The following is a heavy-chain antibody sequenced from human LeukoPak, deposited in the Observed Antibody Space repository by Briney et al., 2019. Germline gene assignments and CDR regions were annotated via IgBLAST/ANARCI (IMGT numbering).Heavy chain of an antibody. CDR2: IWYDGSNK. Sequence: QPGRSLRLSCAASGFTFTTYGMDWVRQAPGKGLEWVALIWYDGSNKYYADSVKGRFTISRDNAKNTLYLQMNSLRAEDTAVYYCTRDAGTAGAERLDYWGQGTLVTVSS. D-gene: IGHD2-21*02. V-gene: IGHV3-33*01. CDR3: TRDAGTAGAERLDY. CDR1: GFTFTTYG. J-gene: IGHJ4*02.